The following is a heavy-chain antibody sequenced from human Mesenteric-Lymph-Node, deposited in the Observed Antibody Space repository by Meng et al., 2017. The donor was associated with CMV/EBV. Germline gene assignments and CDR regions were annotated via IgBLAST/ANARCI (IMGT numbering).Heavy chain of an antibody. V-gene: IGHV3-48*04. Sequence: GGSLRLSCEASGFLFSTFWMSWVRQAPGKGLEWVSYISSASSTIYYADSVKGRFTISRDNAKNSLYLQMNSLRAEDTAVYYCARHLAPYYYYGIDVWGQGTTVTVSS. CDR1: GFLFSTFW. J-gene: IGHJ6*02. CDR2: ISSASSTI. CDR3: ARHLAPYYYYGIDV.